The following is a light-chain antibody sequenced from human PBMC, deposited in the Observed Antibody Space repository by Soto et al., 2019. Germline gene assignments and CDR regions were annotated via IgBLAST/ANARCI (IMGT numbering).Light chain of an antibody. CDR1: QSISSW. CDR3: QHYNSYGT. CDR2: DDS. Sequence: DIQMTQSPSTLSASVGDRATITCRASQSISSWLAWYQQKPGKAPKLLIYDDSSLESGVPSRFSGSGSGTEFTLTISSLQPDDFATYYCQHYNSYGTFGQGTKVDIK. V-gene: IGKV1-5*01. J-gene: IGKJ1*01.